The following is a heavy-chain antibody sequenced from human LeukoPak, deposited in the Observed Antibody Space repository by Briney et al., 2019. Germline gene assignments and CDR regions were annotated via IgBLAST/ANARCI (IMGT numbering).Heavy chain of an antibody. D-gene: IGHD3-10*01. CDR3: ARDLMVRGAYHFDY. Sequence: SETLSLTCTVSGGSISSHYWGWIRQPPGKGLEWIGYIFYTGSTNYNPSLKSRVTISVDKSKNQFSLKLSSVTAADTAMYYCARDLMVRGAYHFDYWGQGTLVTVSS. J-gene: IGHJ4*02. CDR1: GGSISSHY. CDR2: IFYTGST. V-gene: IGHV4-59*11.